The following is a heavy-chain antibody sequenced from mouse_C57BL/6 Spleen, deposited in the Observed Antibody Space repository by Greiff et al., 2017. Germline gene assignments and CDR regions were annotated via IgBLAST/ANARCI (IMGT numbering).Heavy chain of an antibody. D-gene: IGHD3-2*02. CDR2: ISYDGSN. CDR3: ANTAQAAWFAY. Sequence: EVHLVESGPGLVKPSQSLSLTCSVTGYSITSGYYWNWIRQFPGNKLEWMGYISYDGSNNYNPSLKNRISITRDTSKNQFFLKLNSVTTEDTATYYCANTAQAAWFAYWGQGTLVTVSA. J-gene: IGHJ3*01. V-gene: IGHV3-6*01. CDR1: GYSITSGYY.